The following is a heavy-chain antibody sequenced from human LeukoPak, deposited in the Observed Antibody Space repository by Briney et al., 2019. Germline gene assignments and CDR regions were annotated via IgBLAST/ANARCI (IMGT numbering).Heavy chain of an antibody. CDR3: ARVLDYYGSGIYSFDY. V-gene: IGHV4-59*08. D-gene: IGHD3-10*01. J-gene: IGHJ4*02. Sequence: SETLSLTCTVSGGSISSYYWSWIRQPPGKGLEWIGYIYYSGSTNYNPSLKSRVTISVDTSKNQFSLKLSSVTAADTAVYYCARVLDYYGSGIYSFDYCGQGILVTVSS. CDR1: GGSISSYY. CDR2: IYYSGST.